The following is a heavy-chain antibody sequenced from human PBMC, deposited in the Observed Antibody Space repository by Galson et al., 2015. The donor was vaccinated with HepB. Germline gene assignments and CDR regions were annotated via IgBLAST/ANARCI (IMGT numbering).Heavy chain of an antibody. D-gene: IGHD3-3*01. CDR2: INAGNGNT. CDR3: ARVGLTMRFDP. J-gene: IGHJ5*02. V-gene: IGHV1-3*01. CDR1: GYTFTSYA. Sequence: SCKASGYTFTSYAMHWVRQAPGQRLEWMGWINAGNGNTKYSQKFQGRVTITRDTSASTAYMELSSLRSEDTAVYYCARVGLTMRFDPWGQGTLVTVSS.